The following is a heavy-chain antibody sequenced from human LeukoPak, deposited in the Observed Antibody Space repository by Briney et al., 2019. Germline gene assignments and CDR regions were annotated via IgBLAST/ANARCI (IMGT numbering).Heavy chain of an antibody. J-gene: IGHJ4*02. CDR3: ARLPNYSNYYFDS. CDR1: GGSFSSSSYY. D-gene: IGHD4-11*01. CDR2: VYYSGST. Sequence: PSETLSLTCTVSGGSFSSSSYYGCLIRQPPGELLEWIGSVYYSGSTYYNPSLESRVDIFEDTSKNQFSLRLRFVTAADTAVYYCARLPNYSNYYFDSWGQGALVIVSS. V-gene: IGHV4-39*01.